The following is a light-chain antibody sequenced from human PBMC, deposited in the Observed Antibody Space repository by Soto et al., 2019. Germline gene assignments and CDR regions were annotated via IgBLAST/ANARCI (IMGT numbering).Light chain of an antibody. CDR3: QQFYSYPLT. V-gene: IGKV1-9*01. J-gene: IGKJ5*01. CDR1: EDISSY. Sequence: DIQLTQSPSFLSASVGDRVTITCRASEDISSYLTWYHQKPGKIPKFLISSASTLQSGVPPRFSGSGSGTEFSLTISGLQPADFATYYCQQFYSYPLTFGQGTRLEI. CDR2: SAS.